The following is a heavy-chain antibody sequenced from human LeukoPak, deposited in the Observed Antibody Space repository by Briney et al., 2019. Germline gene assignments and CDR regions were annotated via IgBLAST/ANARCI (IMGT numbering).Heavy chain of an antibody. D-gene: IGHD3-3*01. J-gene: IGHJ4*02. CDR1: GYTFTSYD. CDR3: ARGKNVLRFLERLSPGYY. Sequence: ASVKVSCKASGYTFTSYDTNWVRQATGQGLEWMGWMNPNSGNTGYAQKFQGRVTMTRNTSISTAYMELSSLRSEDTAVYYCARGKNVLRFLERLSPGYYWGQGTLVTVSS. CDR2: MNPNSGNT. V-gene: IGHV1-8*01.